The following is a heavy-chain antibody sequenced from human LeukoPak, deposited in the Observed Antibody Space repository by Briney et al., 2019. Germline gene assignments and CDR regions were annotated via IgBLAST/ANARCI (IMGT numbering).Heavy chain of an antibody. D-gene: IGHD1-26*01. CDR3: ARSSISSYYED. CDR2: VYSGGSI. CDR1: GFTVSSSY. J-gene: IGHJ4*02. V-gene: IGHV3-66*01. Sequence: PGGSLRLSCAGSGFTVSSSYMSWVRQAPGRGLEWVSIVYSGGSIFYADSVKGRFTISRDISKNMLHLQMNSLRADDTAVYYCARSSISSYYEDWGQGTLVTVSS.